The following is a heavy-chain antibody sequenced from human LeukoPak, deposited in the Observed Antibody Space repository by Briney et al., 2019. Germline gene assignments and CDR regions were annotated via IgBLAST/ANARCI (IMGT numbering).Heavy chain of an antibody. CDR2: IYYSGST. CDR3: ARAGTGSFDY. D-gene: IGHD1-14*01. V-gene: IGHV4-59*01. J-gene: IGHJ4*02. Sequence: SETLSLTCTVSGGSISSYYWSWIRHPPGKGLEWIGYIYYSGSTNYNPSLKSRVTISVDTSKNQFSLKLSSVTAADTAVYYCARAGTGSFDYWGQGTLVTVSS. CDR1: GGSISSYY.